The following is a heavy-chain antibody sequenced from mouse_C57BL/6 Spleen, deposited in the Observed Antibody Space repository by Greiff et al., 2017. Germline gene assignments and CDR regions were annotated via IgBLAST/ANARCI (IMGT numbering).Heavy chain of an antibody. CDR2: IYPGSGNT. CDR3: ARHGSWYFDV. J-gene: IGHJ1*03. V-gene: IGHV1-76*01. CDR1: GYTFTDYY. D-gene: IGHD1-1*01. Sequence: QVQLQQSGAELVRPGASVKLSCKASGYTFTDYYINWVKQRPGQGLEWIARIYPGSGNTYYNEKFKGKATLTAEKSSSTAYMQLSSLTSEDSAVYFCARHGSWYFDVWGTGTTVTVSS.